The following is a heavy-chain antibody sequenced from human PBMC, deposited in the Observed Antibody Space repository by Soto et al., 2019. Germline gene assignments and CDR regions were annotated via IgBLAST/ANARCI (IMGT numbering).Heavy chain of an antibody. D-gene: IGHD3-10*01. Sequence: WWSLRLSCAAAVFTFSSYSMNWFRQAPGKGLEWVSSISSSSSYIYYADSVKGRFTISRDNAKNSLYLQMNSLRAEDTAVYYCARDPPLTYYYGSGAAFDIWGQGTMVTVSS. J-gene: IGHJ3*02. CDR2: ISSSSSYI. V-gene: IGHV3-21*01. CDR3: ARDPPLTYYYGSGAAFDI. CDR1: VFTFSSYS.